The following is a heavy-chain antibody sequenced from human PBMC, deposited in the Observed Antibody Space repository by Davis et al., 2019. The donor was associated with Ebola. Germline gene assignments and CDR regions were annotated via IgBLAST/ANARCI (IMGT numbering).Heavy chain of an antibody. V-gene: IGHV4-34*01. D-gene: IGHD1-26*01. J-gene: IGHJ4*02. CDR1: GGSFSGYY. Sequence: MPSETLSLTCAVYGGSFSGYYWSWIRQPPGKGLEWIGEINHSGSTNYNPSLKSRVTISVDTSKNQFSLKLSSVTAADTAVYYCARPSRGGSYYPFDYWGQGTLVTVSS. CDR2: INHSGST. CDR3: ARPSRGGSYYPFDY.